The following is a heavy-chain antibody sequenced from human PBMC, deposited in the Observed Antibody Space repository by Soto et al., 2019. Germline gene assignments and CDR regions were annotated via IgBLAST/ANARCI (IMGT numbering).Heavy chain of an antibody. J-gene: IGHJ3*02. CDR3: ARDVSQGSSSLYLDAFDI. CDR2: INRDASKM. V-gene: IGHV3-7*05. D-gene: IGHD6-13*01. CDR1: GFTLSSYW. Sequence: EVQLEESGGDLVQPGGSLRLSCAASGFTLSSYWMTWVRQAPGKGLEWVANINRDASKMSYLDSVRGRFTISRDNVRNSLYLQVESLRADDTALYYCARDVSQGSSSLYLDAFDIWGQGTMVTVSS.